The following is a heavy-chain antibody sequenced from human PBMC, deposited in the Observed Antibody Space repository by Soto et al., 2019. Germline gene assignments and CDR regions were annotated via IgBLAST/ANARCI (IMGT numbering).Heavy chain of an antibody. D-gene: IGHD3-3*01. Sequence: QVQLVPSGAEVKKPGASVKVSCKASGYTFTGYYIHWVRQAPGQGPEWMGWMNAKSGGANHAPKFQGRVAMSRDTSTNTAYVQLRALTSDDTAGYYCARDQSGADLASPDYWGQGTLVTVSS. CDR2: MNAKSGGA. V-gene: IGHV1-2*02. CDR1: GYTFTGYY. J-gene: IGHJ4*02. CDR3: ARDQSGADLASPDY.